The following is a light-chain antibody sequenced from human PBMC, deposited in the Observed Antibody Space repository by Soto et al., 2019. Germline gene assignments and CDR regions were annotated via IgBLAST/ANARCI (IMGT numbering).Light chain of an antibody. CDR3: QQYHNLPIT. V-gene: IGKV1-33*01. J-gene: IGKJ5*01. CDR1: QDISSS. CDR2: DAS. Sequence: DIQMTQSPYSLSASVGDRVTITCQASQDISSSLNWYQQKPGKAPKLLIYDASNLETGVPSRFSGSGSGTDFTFTISSLQPEDIGTYYCQQYHNLPITFGQGTRLE.